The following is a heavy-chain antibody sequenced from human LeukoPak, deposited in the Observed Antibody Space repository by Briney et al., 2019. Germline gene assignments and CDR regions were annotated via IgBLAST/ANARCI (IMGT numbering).Heavy chain of an antibody. D-gene: IGHD3-22*01. Sequence: GGSLRLSCAASGFTFSSYAMSWVRQAPGKGLEWMSTTGGFGVRTYYADSVKGRFTISRDNSKNTLYLQMNSLRAEDTAVYYCVKHYDRSGYHNFDYWGQGTLVTVSS. J-gene: IGHJ4*02. V-gene: IGHV3-23*01. CDR3: VKHYDRSGYHNFDY. CDR2: TGGFGVRT. CDR1: GFTFSSYA.